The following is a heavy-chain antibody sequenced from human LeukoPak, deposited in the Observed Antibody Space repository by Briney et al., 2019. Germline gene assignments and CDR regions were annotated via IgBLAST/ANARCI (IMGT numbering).Heavy chain of an antibody. Sequence: PSETLSLTCTVSGGSTSSYYWSWIRQPPGKGLEWIGYIYYSGSTNYNPSLKSRVTISVDTSKNQFSLKLSSVTAADTAVYYCARDAMVRGVISYYYYMDVWGKGTTVTVSS. CDR2: IYYSGST. J-gene: IGHJ6*03. CDR1: GGSTSSYY. D-gene: IGHD3-10*01. CDR3: ARDAMVRGVISYYYYMDV. V-gene: IGHV4-59*01.